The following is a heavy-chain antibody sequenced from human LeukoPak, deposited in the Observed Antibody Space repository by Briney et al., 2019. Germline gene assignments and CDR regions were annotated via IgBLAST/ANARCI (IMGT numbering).Heavy chain of an antibody. V-gene: IGHV3-23*01. CDR3: AHSGGYGSGSYSYYYYGMDV. CDR2: ISGSGGST. Sequence: GGSLRLSCAASGFTFSSYSMNWVRQAPGKGLEWVSAISGSGGSTYYADSVKGRFTISRDNSKNTLYLQMNSLRAEDTAVYYCAHSGGYGSGSYSYYYYGMDVWGQGTTVTVSS. J-gene: IGHJ6*02. CDR1: GFTFSSYS. D-gene: IGHD3-10*01.